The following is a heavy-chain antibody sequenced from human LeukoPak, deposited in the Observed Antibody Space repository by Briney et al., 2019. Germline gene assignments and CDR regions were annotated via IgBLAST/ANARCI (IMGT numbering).Heavy chain of an antibody. CDR1: GFSLNTRGVG. CDR3: AHRKNYYDSSVFDN. J-gene: IGHJ4*02. Sequence: SGPTLVNPTPTLTLTCTFSGFSLNTRGVGVGWIRQPPVRALEWLALIYWDDDRRYSPSLKSRLTITKDTSKNQVVLTMTNMDPVDTATYFCAHRKNYYDSSVFDNWGQGTLVTVSS. D-gene: IGHD3-22*01. V-gene: IGHV2-5*02. CDR2: IYWDDDR.